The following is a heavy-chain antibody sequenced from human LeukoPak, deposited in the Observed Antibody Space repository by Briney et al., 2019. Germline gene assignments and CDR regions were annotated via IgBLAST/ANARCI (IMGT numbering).Heavy chain of an antibody. V-gene: IGHV3-23*01. D-gene: IGHD2-2*01. CDR1: GFTFSSYA. J-gene: IGHJ4*02. CDR3: AKGKVPADLPKYYFDQ. Sequence: PGGSLRLSCVASGFTFSSYAMSWVRLAPGKGLECVSGISGSGSSTYYADSVKGRFTISRDNSKNTLYLQMSSLRAEDTALYYCAKGKVPADLPKYYFDQWGQGTLVTVSS. CDR2: ISGSGSST.